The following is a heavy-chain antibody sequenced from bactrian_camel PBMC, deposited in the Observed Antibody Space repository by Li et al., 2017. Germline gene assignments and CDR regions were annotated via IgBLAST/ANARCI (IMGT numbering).Heavy chain of an antibody. CDR1: GYTYSRYC. D-gene: IGHD4*01. Sequence: QVQLVESGGGSVQAGGSLRLSCAASGYTYSRYCMGWFRQPPGKEREGVAIIDRDGSTGYEDSVKGRFTISRDNTQNTIYLQMNNLKPDDIAVYYCAAEVFPCRSYSNYAEHWGQGTQVTVS. CDR3: AAEVFPCRSYSNYAEH. CDR2: IDRDGST. J-gene: IGHJ4*01. V-gene: IGHV3S6*01.